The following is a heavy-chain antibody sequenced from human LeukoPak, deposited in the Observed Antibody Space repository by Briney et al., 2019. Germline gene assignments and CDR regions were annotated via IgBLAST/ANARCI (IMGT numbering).Heavy chain of an antibody. Sequence: SETLSLTCTVPGGSISSGSYYWSWIRQPAGKGLEWIGRIYTSGSTNYNPSLKSRVTISVDTSKNQFSLKLSSVTAADTAVYYCAKEILYYYMDVWGKGTTVTVSS. J-gene: IGHJ6*03. V-gene: IGHV4-61*02. CDR1: GGSISSGSYY. CDR3: AKEILYYYMDV. CDR2: IYTSGST.